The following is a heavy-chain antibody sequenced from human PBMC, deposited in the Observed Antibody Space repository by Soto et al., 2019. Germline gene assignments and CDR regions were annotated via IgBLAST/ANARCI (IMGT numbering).Heavy chain of an antibody. Sequence: SETLSLTCTVSGGSISSGVYYWSWIRQHPGNGLEWIGYIYYSGSTYYNPSLKSRVTISVDTSKNQFSLKLSPVTAADTAVYYCARDHRYYYDSSGYYDSWFDPWGQGTMVTV. D-gene: IGHD3-22*01. CDR2: IYYSGST. J-gene: IGHJ5*02. CDR3: ARDHRYYYDSSGYYDSWFDP. CDR1: GGSISSGVYY. V-gene: IGHV4-31*03.